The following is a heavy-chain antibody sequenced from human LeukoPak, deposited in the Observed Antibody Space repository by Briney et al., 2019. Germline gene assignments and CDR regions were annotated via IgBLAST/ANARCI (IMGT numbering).Heavy chain of an antibody. V-gene: IGHV3-48*01. CDR1: GFTFSSYS. CDR2: ISSSSSTI. Sequence: GGSLRLSCAASGFTFSSYSMNWVRQAPGKGLEWVSYISSSSSTIYYADSVKGRFTISRDNAKNSLYLQMNSLRAEDTAVYYCARDENYYDSSGYYYVWGQGTLVTVSS. J-gene: IGHJ4*02. CDR3: ARDENYYDSSGYYYV. D-gene: IGHD3-22*01.